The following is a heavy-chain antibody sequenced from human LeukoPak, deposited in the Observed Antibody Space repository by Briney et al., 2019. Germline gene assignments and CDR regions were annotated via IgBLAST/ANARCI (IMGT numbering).Heavy chain of an antibody. Sequence: QPGGSLRLSCAASGFTFSSYAMNWVRQAPGKGLEWVSSVSNGGNTYYADSVKGRFTISRDNSKNTLSLQMNSLRAEDTAVYYCAKGHSGNYYNFDSWGQGTLVTVSS. J-gene: IGHJ4*02. CDR3: AKGHSGNYYNFDS. CDR2: VSNGGNT. V-gene: IGHV3-23*01. D-gene: IGHD1-26*01. CDR1: GFTFSSYA.